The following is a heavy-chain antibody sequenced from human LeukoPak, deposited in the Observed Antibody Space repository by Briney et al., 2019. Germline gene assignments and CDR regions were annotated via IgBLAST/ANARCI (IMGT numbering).Heavy chain of an antibody. CDR2: ISTYNGNT. J-gene: IGHJ4*02. D-gene: IGHD3-22*01. CDR3: ARMPYDSSGYSMY. V-gene: IGHV1-18*01. Sequence: ASVKVSCKASGYTFTTYGISWVRQAPGQGLEWMGWISTYNGNTNYAQKLQARVTMTTDTSTSTAYMELRRLRSDNTAVYYCARMPYDSSGYSMYWGPGTLVTVSS. CDR1: GYTFTTYG.